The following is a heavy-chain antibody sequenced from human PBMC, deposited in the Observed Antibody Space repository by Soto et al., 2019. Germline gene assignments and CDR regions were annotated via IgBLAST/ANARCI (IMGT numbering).Heavy chain of an antibody. CDR3: ARDPRQQLVPSFDY. Sequence: PGGSLRLSCAASGFTFSSYSMNWVRQAPGKGLEWVSSISSSSSYIYYADSVKGRFTISRDNAKNSLYLQMNSLRAEDTAVYYCARDPRQQLVPSFDYWGQGTLVTVSS. CDR2: ISSSSSYI. CDR1: GFTFSSYS. V-gene: IGHV3-21*01. D-gene: IGHD6-6*01. J-gene: IGHJ4*02.